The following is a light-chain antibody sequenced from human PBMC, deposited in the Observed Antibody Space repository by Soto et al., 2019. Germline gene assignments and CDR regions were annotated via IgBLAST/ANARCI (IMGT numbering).Light chain of an antibody. V-gene: IGLV2-14*01. CDR1: TSDVGNYNY. CDR3: SSYTATNTYV. J-gene: IGLJ1*01. Sequence: QSALTQPASVSGSPGQSITISCTGTTSDVGNYNYVSWYQQHPGKAPKLMIYEVSYRSTGASNRFSGTKSGNTASLTISGLQGEDEADYYCSSYTATNTYVFGTGT. CDR2: EVS.